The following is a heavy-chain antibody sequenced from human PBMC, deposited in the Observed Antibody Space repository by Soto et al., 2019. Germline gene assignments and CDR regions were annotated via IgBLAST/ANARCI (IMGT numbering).Heavy chain of an antibody. J-gene: IGHJ3*02. CDR2: ISSSSSYI. CDR3: ARESPFLEWDKQNDAFDI. D-gene: IGHD3-3*02. V-gene: IGHV3-21*01. CDR1: GFTFSSYS. Sequence: GGSLRLSCAASGFTFSSYSMNWVRQAPGKGLEWVSSISSSSSYIYYADSVKGRFTISRDNAKNSLYLQMNSLRAEDTAVYYCARESPFLEWDKQNDAFDIWGQGTMVTVSS.